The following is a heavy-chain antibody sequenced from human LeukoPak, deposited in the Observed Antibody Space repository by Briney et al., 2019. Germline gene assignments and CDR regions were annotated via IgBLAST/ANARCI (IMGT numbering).Heavy chain of an antibody. D-gene: IGHD3-16*01. J-gene: IGHJ3*02. Sequence: GESLKISCKGSGYSFITYWISWVRQMPGKGLEWMGRIDPSDSYTNYSPSFQGHLAISADKSISTAYLQWSSLKASDTAMYYCARALRITFGGGRGAFDIWGQGTMVTVSS. V-gene: IGHV5-10-1*01. CDR3: ARALRITFGGGRGAFDI. CDR2: IDPSDSYT. CDR1: GYSFITYW.